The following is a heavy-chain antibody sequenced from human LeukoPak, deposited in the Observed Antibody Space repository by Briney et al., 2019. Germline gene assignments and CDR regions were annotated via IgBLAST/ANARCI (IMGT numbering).Heavy chain of an antibody. J-gene: IGHJ3*02. CDR2: IGSVGHST. V-gene: IGHV3-23*01. CDR3: AKDREYSYVYDAFDI. Sequence: GGSLRLSCAASGFTFSSYAMGWVRQAPGKGLEWVSVIGSVGHSTYYGDSVKGRFTISRDNSKNTLYLQMNILRAEDTAVYYCAKDREYSYVYDAFDIWGQGTLVTVSS. D-gene: IGHD3-16*01. CDR1: GFTFSSYA.